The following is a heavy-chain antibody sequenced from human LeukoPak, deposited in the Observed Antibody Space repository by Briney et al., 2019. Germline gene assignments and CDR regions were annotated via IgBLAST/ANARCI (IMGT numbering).Heavy chain of an antibody. D-gene: IGHD3-10*01. CDR1: GFTFSNHG. CDR3: AKDRSYGAFEI. CDR2: ISGSGGRT. V-gene: IGHV3-23*01. Sequence: GGSLRLSCAASGFTFSNHGMNWVRQAPGRGLEWVSGISGSGGRTYYADSVKGRFTISRDNSKNTVYLQMNSLRAEDTAVYYCAKDRSYGAFEIWGQGTMVTVSS. J-gene: IGHJ3*02.